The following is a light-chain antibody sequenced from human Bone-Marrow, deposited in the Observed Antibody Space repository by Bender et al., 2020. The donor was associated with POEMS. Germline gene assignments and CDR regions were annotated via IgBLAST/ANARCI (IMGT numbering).Light chain of an antibody. J-gene: IGLJ1*01. CDR3: SSYDATTTLFV. V-gene: IGLV2-23*02. Sequence: QSALTQPASVSEPPGQSITVSCTGDNTDLGPHSVVSWYQQHPGRVPKLMIYEDTKRPSGVSDRFSASKSGSTASLTISGLQAEDEADYYCSSYDATTTLFVFGSGTKVSVL. CDR2: EDT. CDR1: NTDLGPHSV.